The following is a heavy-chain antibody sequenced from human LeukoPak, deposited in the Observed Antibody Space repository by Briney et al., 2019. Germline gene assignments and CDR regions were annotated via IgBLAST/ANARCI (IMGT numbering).Heavy chain of an antibody. J-gene: IGHJ4*02. CDR1: GGTFSSYA. CDR3: ARAQSRYSGYDSFPFDY. CDR2: LIPIFGTA. V-gene: IGHV1-69*13. D-gene: IGHD5-12*01. Sequence: SVKVSCKASGGTFSSYAISWVRQAPGQGLEWMGGLIPIFGTANYAQKFQGRVTITADESMSTAYMELNSLRAEDTAVYYCARAQSRYSGYDSFPFDYWGQGTLVTVSS.